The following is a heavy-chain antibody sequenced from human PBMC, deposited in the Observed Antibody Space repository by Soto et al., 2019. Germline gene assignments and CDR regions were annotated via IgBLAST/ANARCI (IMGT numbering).Heavy chain of an antibody. V-gene: IGHV3-11*06. CDR3: ARASYYYDSSGYPDY. CDR2: ISSSSSYT. D-gene: IGHD3-22*01. Sequence: GGSLRLSXAASGFTFSDYYMSCIRQAPGKGLEWVSYISSSSSYTNYADSVKGRFTISRDNAKNSLYLQMNSLRAEDTAVYYCARASYYYDSSGYPDYWGQGTLVTVSS. CDR1: GFTFSDYY. J-gene: IGHJ4*02.